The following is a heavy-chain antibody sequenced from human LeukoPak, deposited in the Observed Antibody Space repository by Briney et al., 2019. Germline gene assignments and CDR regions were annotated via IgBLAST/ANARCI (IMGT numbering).Heavy chain of an antibody. V-gene: IGHV3-23*01. CDR3: AKGSTGDRAFDI. D-gene: IGHD7-27*01. CDR1: GFSFSSYA. Sequence: GVSLRLSCAASGFSFSSYALSWVRQAPGKGLEWVSAIGGSGGSTYYADSVKGRFTISRDNSRNTLYLQMNTLGAEDTAVYYCAKGSTGDRAFDIWGQGTMVTVSS. J-gene: IGHJ3*02. CDR2: IGGSGGST.